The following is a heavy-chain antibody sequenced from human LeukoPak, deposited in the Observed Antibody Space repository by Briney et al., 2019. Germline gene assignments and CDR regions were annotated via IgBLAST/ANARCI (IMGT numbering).Heavy chain of an antibody. V-gene: IGHV4-30-2*01. CDR1: GGSFSSGDHS. D-gene: IGHD3-10*01. CDR3: ARGRRITMVRGAVLNLVRVTVDI. J-gene: IGHJ3*02. CDR2: IYQSGTT. Sequence: PSQTLSLTCGVSGGSFSSGDHSWSWIRQPPGKGLEWVGYIYQSGTTYYNPSLKSRVTIAGDTSKNQFSLKMRSVTAADTAVYYCARGRRITMVRGAVLNLVRVTVDIWGQGTMVTVSS.